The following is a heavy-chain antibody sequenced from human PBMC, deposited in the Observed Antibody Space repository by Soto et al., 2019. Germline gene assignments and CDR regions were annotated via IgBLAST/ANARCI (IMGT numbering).Heavy chain of an antibody. CDR1: GFTFSSYG. CDR3: ARDRSSGYSYGEFDY. D-gene: IGHD5-18*01. CDR2: IWYDGSNK. V-gene: IGHV3-33*01. Sequence: QVQLVESGGGVVQPGRSLRLSCAASGFTFSSYGMHWVRQAPGKGLEWVAVIWYDGSNKYYADSVKGRFTISRDNSKNTLYLQMNSLRAEDTAVYYCARDRSSGYSYGEFDYWGQGTLVTVSS. J-gene: IGHJ4*02.